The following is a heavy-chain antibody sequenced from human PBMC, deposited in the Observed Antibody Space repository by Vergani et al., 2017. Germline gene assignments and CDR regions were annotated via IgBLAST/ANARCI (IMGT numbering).Heavy chain of an antibody. CDR3: ARGWEMATSTGFDA. D-gene: IGHD5-24*01. V-gene: IGHV7-4-1*02. J-gene: IGHJ5*02. Sequence: EYLVQSGSELKKPGASVKVSCKASQYTFTNYAINWVRQAPGQGLEWMGWINTNTEHPTYAQGFTGRVVFSSDTSVSTTYLQISSLKAEDSAVYYCARGWEMATSTGFDARGEGTLVTVSS. CDR1: QYTFTNYA. CDR2: INTNTEHP.